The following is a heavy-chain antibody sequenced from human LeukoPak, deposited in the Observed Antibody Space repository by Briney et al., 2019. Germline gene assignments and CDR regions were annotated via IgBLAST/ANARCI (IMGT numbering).Heavy chain of an antibody. D-gene: IGHD1-26*01. CDR1: GFTFSSYW. Sequence: GGSLRLSCAASGFTFSSYWMSCVRQAPGKGLEGGANIKQDGSEKYYVDSVKGRFTISRDNSKNSLALQMNSLRTEDTALYYCAKDGKNYFDYWGQGTLVTVSS. CDR2: IKQDGSEK. CDR3: AKDGKNYFDY. V-gene: IGHV3-7*03. J-gene: IGHJ4*02.